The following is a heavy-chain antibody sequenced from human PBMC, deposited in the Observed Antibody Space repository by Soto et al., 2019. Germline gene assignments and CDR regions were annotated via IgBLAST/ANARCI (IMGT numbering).Heavy chain of an antibody. J-gene: IGHJ5*02. CDR1: GDSINNSHW. V-gene: IGHV4-4*02. CDR3: AREVNSSPARGPNWFDP. CDR2: TYHSGTT. D-gene: IGHD6-13*01. Sequence: QVQLQESGPGLVQPSGTLSLTCAVSGDSINNSHWWSWVRQTPGKGLEWIGETYHSGTTNYNPSLKTRVTISIDKSKNQFALKMKSVTAADTAVYYCAREVNSSPARGPNWFDPWGQGTLVTVSS.